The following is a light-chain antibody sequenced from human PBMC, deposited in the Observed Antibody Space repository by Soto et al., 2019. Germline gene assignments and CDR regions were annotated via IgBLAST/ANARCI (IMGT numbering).Light chain of an antibody. Sequence: EIVLTQSPGTLSLSPGERATLSCRASQSVSSRYLAWYQQKIGQPPRLLIFEASSRATGIPGRFSGSGSGTDFTLTNSSLEPEDFAVYYCQQYVRSPPAWTFGQGTKVEIK. J-gene: IGKJ1*01. CDR1: QSVSSRY. CDR2: EAS. CDR3: QQYVRSPPAWT. V-gene: IGKV3-20*01.